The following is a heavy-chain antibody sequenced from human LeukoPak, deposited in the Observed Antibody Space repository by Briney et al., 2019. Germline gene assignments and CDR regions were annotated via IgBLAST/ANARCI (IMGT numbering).Heavy chain of an antibody. Sequence: SETLSLTCTVSGVSISSYYWSWLRQPPGKGLEWIGYIYYSGSTNYNPSLKSRVTISVDTSKHQFSLKLSSVTAADTAVYYCARDTRSHYYDSSGYYYYYYGMDVWGQGTTVTVSS. CDR3: ARDTRSHYYDSSGYYYYYYGMDV. V-gene: IGHV4-59*01. CDR2: IYYSGST. CDR1: GVSISSYY. J-gene: IGHJ6*02. D-gene: IGHD3-22*01.